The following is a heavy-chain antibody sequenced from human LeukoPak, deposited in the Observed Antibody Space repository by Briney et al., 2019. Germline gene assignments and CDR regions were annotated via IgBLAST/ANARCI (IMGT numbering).Heavy chain of an antibody. J-gene: IGHJ4*02. CDR1: GFTFSSYS. CDR2: ISSSDSII. D-gene: IGHD6-19*01. V-gene: IGHV3-48*02. CDR3: ARWFSSGRGFFDY. Sequence: GGSLRLSCAASGFTFSSYSMNLVRQAPGKGLEWVSYISSSDSIIYYADSVKGRFIISRDNAKNSLYLQMNSLRDEDTAVYYCARWFSSGRGFFDYWGQGILVTVSS.